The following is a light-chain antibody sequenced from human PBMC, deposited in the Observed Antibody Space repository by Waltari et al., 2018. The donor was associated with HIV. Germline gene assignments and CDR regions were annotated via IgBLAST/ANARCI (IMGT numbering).Light chain of an antibody. CDR3: CSYTTSDTWV. CDR1: SSDVGPYNL. V-gene: IGLV2-14*01. J-gene: IGLJ3*02. Sequence: QSALTQPASVSGSPGQSITISCAGTSSDVGPYNLVSWYQQHPGKAPKLIVFEVTNRPSGLSSRFSGSKSDNTASLTISGLQAEDEADYYCCSYTTSDTWVFGGGTKLTVL. CDR2: EVT.